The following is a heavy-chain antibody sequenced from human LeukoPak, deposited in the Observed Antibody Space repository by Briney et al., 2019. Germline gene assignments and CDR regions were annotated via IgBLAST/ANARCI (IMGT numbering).Heavy chain of an antibody. CDR3: VMIAAAGTGVDY. Sequence: SVKVSCKASGGTFSSYAISWVRQAPGQGLEWMGRIIPILGIANYAQKFQGRVTITADKSTSTAYMELSSLRSEDTAVYYCVMIAAAGTGVDYWGQGTLVTVSS. D-gene: IGHD6-13*01. J-gene: IGHJ4*02. CDR1: GGTFSSYA. V-gene: IGHV1-69*04. CDR2: IIPILGIA.